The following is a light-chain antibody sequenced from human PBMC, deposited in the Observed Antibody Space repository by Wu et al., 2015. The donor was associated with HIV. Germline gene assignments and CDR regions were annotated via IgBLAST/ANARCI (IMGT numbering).Light chain of an antibody. CDR1: QGISSY. V-gene: IGKV1-9*01. Sequence: DIQLTQSPSFLSASVGDRVTITCRASQGISSYLAWYQQKPGKAPKLLIYAASTLQSGVPSRFSGSGSGTEFTLTISSLQPEDFATYYCQQLNSYPPNFTFGPGTKVDIK. CDR2: AAS. J-gene: IGKJ3*01. CDR3: QQLNSYPPNFT.